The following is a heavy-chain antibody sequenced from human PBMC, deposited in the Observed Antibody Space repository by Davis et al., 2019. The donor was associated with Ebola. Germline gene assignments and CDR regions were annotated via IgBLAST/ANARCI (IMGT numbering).Heavy chain of an antibody. CDR3: ARAQFPTTSDH. J-gene: IGHJ4*02. CDR2: INPHNGNT. V-gene: IGHV1-18*04. D-gene: IGHD1-1*01. Sequence: ASVKVSCKASGYTFTSYGITWVRQAPGQGLEWMGWINPHNGNTNYGQIVQGRVTMTTDTSTSTAYMEVGSLRSDDTAVYYCARAQFPTTSDHWGQGTLVTISS. CDR1: GYTFTSYG.